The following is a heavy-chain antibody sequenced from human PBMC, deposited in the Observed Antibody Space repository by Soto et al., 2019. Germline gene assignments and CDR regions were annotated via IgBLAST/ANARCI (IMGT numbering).Heavy chain of an antibody. CDR2: TIPMFATA. V-gene: IGHV1-69*01. D-gene: IGHD6-19*01. CDR3: ARGLFGQQWLVGFDT. Sequence: QVHLVQSGAEVKKPGSSVKVSCKASGGSFRNYIFAWVRQAPGQGLEWMGGTIPMFATAQYAQKLQGRVTITADESTRTVYMDLTSLRSDDTAVYYCARGLFGQQWLVGFDTWGKVTMVTVSS. CDR1: GGSFRNYI. J-gene: IGHJ4*02.